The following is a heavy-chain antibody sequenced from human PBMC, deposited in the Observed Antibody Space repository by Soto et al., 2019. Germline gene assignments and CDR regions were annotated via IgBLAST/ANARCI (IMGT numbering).Heavy chain of an antibody. CDR2: ISTYNGNT. J-gene: IGHJ4*02. CDR1: GYIFMSYG. D-gene: IGHD1-20*01. V-gene: IGHV1-18*01. Sequence: ASVKVACNASGYIFMSYGISWVRQAPGQGLEWMGWISTYNGNTDFAQRFQGRVTMTADTSTSTAYMELRSLSSDDTAVYYCARDISGDYVDYWGQGTLVTVSS. CDR3: ARDISGDYVDY.